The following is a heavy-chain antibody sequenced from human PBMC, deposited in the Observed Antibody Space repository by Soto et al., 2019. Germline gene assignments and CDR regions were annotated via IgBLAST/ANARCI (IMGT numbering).Heavy chain of an antibody. CDR2: ISYDGSNK. CDR3: ARGLSTLAILGY. D-gene: IGHD1-26*01. CDR1: GFTFSSYA. J-gene: IGHJ4*02. V-gene: IGHV3-30-3*01. Sequence: QVQLVESGGGVVQPGRSLRLSCAASGFTFSSYAMHWVRQASGKGLEWVAVISYDGSNKYYADAVKGRFTISRDNSKSTLYLQMNSLRAEDTAVYYCARGLSTLAILGYWGQGTLVTVSS.